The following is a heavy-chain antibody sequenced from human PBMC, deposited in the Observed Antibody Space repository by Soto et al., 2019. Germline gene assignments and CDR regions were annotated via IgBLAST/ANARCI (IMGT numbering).Heavy chain of an antibody. CDR1: GSSISSSSYY. CDR2: IYYSGST. J-gene: IGHJ6*02. V-gene: IGHV4-39*01. Sequence: PSETLSLTCTVSGSSISSSSYYWGWIRQPPGKGLEWIGSIYYSGSTYYNPSLKSRVTISVDTSKNQFSLKLSSVTAADTAVYYCARLGIAAAGSGMDVCGQGTTVTVSS. D-gene: IGHD6-13*01. CDR3: ARLGIAAAGSGMDV.